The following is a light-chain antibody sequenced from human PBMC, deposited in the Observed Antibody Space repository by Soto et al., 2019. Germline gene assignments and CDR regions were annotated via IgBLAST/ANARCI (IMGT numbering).Light chain of an antibody. J-gene: IGKJ1*01. CDR2: AAS. CDR1: QGIRND. CDR3: LQEYTYPPP. Sequence: AIQMTQSPSSLSASVGDRVTITCRASQGIRNDLGWYQQKPGKAPKLLIYAASSLQSGVPSRFSGSGSGTDFTLTISSLQPYVFATYYCLQEYTYPPPFGQGTNLDIK. V-gene: IGKV1-6*01.